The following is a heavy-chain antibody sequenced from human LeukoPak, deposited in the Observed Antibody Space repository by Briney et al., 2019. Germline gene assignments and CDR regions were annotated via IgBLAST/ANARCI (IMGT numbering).Heavy chain of an antibody. Sequence: GASVKVSCKTSGYSFINYAISWVRQAPGQGLEWMGGIIPFFGTANYAQKFQGRVTITADKSTSTAYMELSSLRSEDTAVYYCAREMGVYYFDYWGQGTLVTVSS. D-gene: IGHD2-8*01. V-gene: IGHV1-69*06. CDR1: GYSFINYA. CDR3: AREMGVYYFDY. J-gene: IGHJ4*02. CDR2: IIPFFGTA.